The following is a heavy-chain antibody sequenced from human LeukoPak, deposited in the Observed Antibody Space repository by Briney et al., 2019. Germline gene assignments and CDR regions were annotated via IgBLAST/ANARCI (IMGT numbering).Heavy chain of an antibody. J-gene: IGHJ3*02. CDR3: AKGMGLRKGSSWSDAFDI. Sequence: GGSLRLSCEASGFTFSSYGMHWVRQAPGKGLEWVAFIRYDGSNKYYADSVKGRFTISRDNSKNTLYLQMNSLRAEDTAVYYCAKGMGLRKGSSWSDAFDIWGQGTMVTVSS. CDR1: GFTFSSYG. V-gene: IGHV3-30*02. CDR2: IRYDGSNK. D-gene: IGHD6-13*01.